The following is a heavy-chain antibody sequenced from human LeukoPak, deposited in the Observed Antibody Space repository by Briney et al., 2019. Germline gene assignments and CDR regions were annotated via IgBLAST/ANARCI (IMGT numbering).Heavy chain of an antibody. CDR3: TRAPLYGSGRGTDY. V-gene: IGHV3-64*01. CDR1: GFTFSTYA. D-gene: IGHD6-19*01. Sequence: GGSLRLSCAASGFTFSTYAMHWVRQAPGKGLEYVSAISSDGGSTYYANSVKGRFTISRDNSKNTLYLQMDSLRAEDMAVYYRTRAPLYGSGRGTDYWGQGTLVTVSS. CDR2: ISSDGGST. J-gene: IGHJ4*02.